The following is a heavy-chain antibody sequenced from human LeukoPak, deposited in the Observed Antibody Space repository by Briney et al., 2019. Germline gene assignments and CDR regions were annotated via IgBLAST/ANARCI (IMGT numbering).Heavy chain of an antibody. CDR3: AKDLWFGELPHY. CDR1: GFTFSSYA. J-gene: IGHJ4*02. V-gene: IGHV3-23*01. D-gene: IGHD3-10*01. CDR2: ISGSGVIT. Sequence: GGSLRLSCAASGFTFSSYAMTWVRQAPGEGLQWVSAISGSGVITYYADSVKGRFTISRDNSKNTLYLQMNSLRAEDTAVYYCAKDLWFGELPHYWGQGTLVTVSS.